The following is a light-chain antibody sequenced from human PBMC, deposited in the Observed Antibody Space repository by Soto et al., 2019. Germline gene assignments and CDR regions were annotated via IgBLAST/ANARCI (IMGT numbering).Light chain of an antibody. CDR2: GAS. J-gene: IGKJ4*01. V-gene: IGKV3-15*01. Sequence: EIVMTQSPATLSVSPGERATLSCRASQSISNNLAWYQQKLGQAPRLLIYGASTRTTGIPARFSGSGSGTEFTLTISSLQSEDFAVYYCKHYSNWPQNTFGGGTKVDIK. CDR1: QSISNN. CDR3: KHYSNWPQNT.